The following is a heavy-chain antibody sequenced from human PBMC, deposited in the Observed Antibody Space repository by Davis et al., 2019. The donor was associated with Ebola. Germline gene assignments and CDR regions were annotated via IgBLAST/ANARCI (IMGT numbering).Heavy chain of an antibody. CDR2: IIPILGIA. V-gene: IGHV1-69*04. CDR1: GYTFTSYG. D-gene: IGHD5-12*01. CDR3: ARGTAKSIVATITHYYYGMDV. Sequence: SVKVSCKASGYTFTSYGISWVRQAPGQGLEWMGRIIPILGIANYAQKFQGRVTITADKSTSTAYMELSSLRSEDTAVYYCARGTAKSIVATITHYYYGMDVWGQGTTVTVSS. J-gene: IGHJ6*02.